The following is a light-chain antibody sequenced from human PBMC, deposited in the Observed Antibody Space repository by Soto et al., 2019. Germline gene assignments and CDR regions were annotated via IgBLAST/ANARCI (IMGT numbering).Light chain of an antibody. Sequence: EIVLTQSPATLSLSPGERATLSCRASQSVSSYLAWYQQKPGQAPRLLLYDASNRATGIPARFSGSGSGTDFTITISSIEPADFAAYYCQKRRTWPPYTFGQGTKLEIK. CDR2: DAS. CDR1: QSVSSY. J-gene: IGKJ2*01. CDR3: QKRRTWPPYT. V-gene: IGKV3-11*01.